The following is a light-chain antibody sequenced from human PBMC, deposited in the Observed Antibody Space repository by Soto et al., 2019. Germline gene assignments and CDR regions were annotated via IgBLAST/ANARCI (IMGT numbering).Light chain of an antibody. CDR2: GAS. V-gene: IGKV3-20*01. CDR1: ESVSSSS. J-gene: IGKJ5*01. CDR3: QHYGTSPEVT. Sequence: EIGLQPSPGTLALSPGESAPLSCRAIESVSSSSLAWYQQKPGQAPRLLMHGASSRATGIPDRFSGSGSGADFTLTISRVEPEDFAVYYCQHYGTSPEVTFGQGARLEIK.